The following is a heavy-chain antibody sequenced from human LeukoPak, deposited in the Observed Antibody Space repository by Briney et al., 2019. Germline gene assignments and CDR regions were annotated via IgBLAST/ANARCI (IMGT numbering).Heavy chain of an antibody. Sequence: PGGSLRLSCAASGFTFSDYYLGWVRPAPGEGLGWVSFISSGGSTIYYADSVKGRFTISRDNAKNSLYLQMNSLRAEDTAVYYCAREGGTIFGVVILGTFDYWGQGTLVTVSS. CDR2: ISSGGSTI. CDR1: GFTFSDYY. CDR3: AREGGTIFGVVILGTFDY. V-gene: IGHV3-11*04. J-gene: IGHJ4*02. D-gene: IGHD3-3*01.